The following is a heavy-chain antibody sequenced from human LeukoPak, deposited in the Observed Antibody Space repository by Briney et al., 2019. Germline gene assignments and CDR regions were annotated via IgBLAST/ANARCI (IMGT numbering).Heavy chain of an antibody. CDR1: GYTFTGFA. D-gene: IGHD4-23*01. J-gene: IGHJ4*02. V-gene: IGHV1-18*01. CDR2: SSTYSGNT. Sequence: ASVKVSCKTSGYTFTGFALSWVRQAPGQGLEWMGWSSTYSGNTNYAEKLQGRVTMTTDTSTSTAYMELRSVRSDDTAVYYCARTVVQSDLDYWGQGTLVTVSS. CDR3: ARTVVQSDLDY.